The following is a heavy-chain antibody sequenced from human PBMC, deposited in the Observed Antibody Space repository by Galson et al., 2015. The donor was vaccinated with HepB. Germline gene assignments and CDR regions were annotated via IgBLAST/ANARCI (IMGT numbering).Heavy chain of an antibody. V-gene: IGHV3-7*03. J-gene: IGHJ4*02. Sequence: SLRLSCAASGFTFSSYWMTWVRQAPGEGLEWVANIKQDGSAKNFVDAVKGRFTISRDNAKNSLYLQLNSLRAEDTAVYYCAKALGSNVYYESDWGQGTLVTVSS. CDR3: AKALGSNVYYESD. CDR2: IKQDGSAK. D-gene: IGHD1-26*01. CDR1: GFTFSSYW.